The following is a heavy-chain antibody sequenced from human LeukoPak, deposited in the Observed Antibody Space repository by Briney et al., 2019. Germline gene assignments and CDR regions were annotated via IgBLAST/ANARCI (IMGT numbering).Heavy chain of an antibody. CDR3: ARLVPPGGGDCTGSNCHTVYYFDY. CDR1: GGSITSSSSY. J-gene: IGHJ4*02. D-gene: IGHD2-15*01. CDR2: IYYSGTT. V-gene: IGHV4-39*01. Sequence: SETLSLTCTVSGGSITSSSSYWGWIRQPPGKGLEWIGTIYYSGTTYYNPSLKSRVTISIDAAKNQFSLMLTSVTAADTAVYYCARLVPPGGGDCTGSNCHTVYYFDYWGQGTLVTVSS.